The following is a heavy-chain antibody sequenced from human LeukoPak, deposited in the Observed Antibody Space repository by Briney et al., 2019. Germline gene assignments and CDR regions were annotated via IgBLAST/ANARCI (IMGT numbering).Heavy chain of an antibody. D-gene: IGHD4/OR15-4a*01. CDR1: GFTFSTYN. V-gene: IGHV3-21*04. J-gene: IGHJ4*02. CDR2: ITSTSSYV. Sequence: NPGGSLRLSCAASGFTFSTYNMNWVRQAPGKRLEWVSSITSTSSYVFYADSVKGRFTISRDNSKNTLYLQMNSLRAEDTAVYYCARRAGAYSHPYDYWGQGTLVTVSS. CDR3: ARRAGAYSHPYDY.